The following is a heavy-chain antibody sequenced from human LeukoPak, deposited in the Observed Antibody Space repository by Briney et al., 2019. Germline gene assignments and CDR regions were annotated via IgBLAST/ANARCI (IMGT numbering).Heavy chain of an antibody. D-gene: IGHD2-21*02. Sequence: SETLSLTCTVSSGSISTSNYYWGWVRQPPGKALEWIGNIFYSGSTYYSPSLKSRVTISLDTSRNQFSLKLSSVTAADTAVYYCATRPIGGDSPSTYFDYWGQGTLVTVSS. V-gene: IGHV4-39*07. CDR3: ATRPIGGDSPSTYFDY. CDR2: IFYSGST. CDR1: SGSISTSNYY. J-gene: IGHJ4*02.